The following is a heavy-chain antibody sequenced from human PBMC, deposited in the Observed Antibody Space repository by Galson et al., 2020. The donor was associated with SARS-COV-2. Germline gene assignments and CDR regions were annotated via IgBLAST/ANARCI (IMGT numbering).Heavy chain of an antibody. Sequence: SGPTLVKPTQTLTLTCTFSGFSLSTSGVGVGWIRQPPGKALEWLALIYWNDDKRYSPSLKRRLTITKDTSKNQVVLTMTNMDPVDTATYYCAHRLARVSSYYDFWSGYYTYYYMDVWGKGTTVTVSS. CDR2: IYWNDDK. CDR1: GFSLSTSGVG. CDR3: AHRLARVSSYYDFWSGYYTYYYMDV. J-gene: IGHJ6*03. V-gene: IGHV2-5*01. D-gene: IGHD3-3*01.